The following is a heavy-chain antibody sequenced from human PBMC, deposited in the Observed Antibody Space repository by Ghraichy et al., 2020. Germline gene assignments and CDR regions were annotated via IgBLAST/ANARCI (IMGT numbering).Heavy chain of an antibody. CDR1: GYSISSGYY. J-gene: IGHJ4*02. D-gene: IGHD3-16*01. CDR3: ARVDYGYFDY. CDR2: IYHSGST. Sequence: SETLSLTCAVSGYSISSGYYWGWIRQPPGKGLEWIGSIYHSGSTYYNPSLKSRVTISVDTSKNQFSLKLSSVTAADTAVYYCARVDYGYFDYWGQGTLVTVSS. V-gene: IGHV4-38-2*01.